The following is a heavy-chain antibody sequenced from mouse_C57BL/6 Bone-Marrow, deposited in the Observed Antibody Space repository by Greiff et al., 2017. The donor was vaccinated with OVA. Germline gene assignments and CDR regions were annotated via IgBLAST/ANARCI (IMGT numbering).Heavy chain of an antibody. J-gene: IGHJ1*03. CDR3: ARDVTGRDWYFDV. Sequence: VKVEESGPGLVQPSQSLSITCTVSGFSLTSYGVHWVRQSPGKGLEWLGVIWSGGSTDYNAAFISRLSISKDNSKSQVFFKMNSLQADDTAIYYCARDVTGRDWYFDVWGTGTTVTVSS. V-gene: IGHV2-2*01. CDR2: IWSGGST. D-gene: IGHD4-1*01. CDR1: GFSLTSYG.